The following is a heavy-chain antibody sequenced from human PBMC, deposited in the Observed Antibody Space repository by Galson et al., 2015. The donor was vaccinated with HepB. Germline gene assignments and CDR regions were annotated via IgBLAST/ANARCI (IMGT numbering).Heavy chain of an antibody. D-gene: IGHD5-12*01. Sequence: SVKVSCKASGYTFTNYAMNWVRQAPGQRLEWMGWINIYNGNTNYSQKFQGRVTMTTDTSTSTVYMELRRLRSDDTAVYYCARDYMVTTNNWLNPWGQGTLVTVSS. V-gene: IGHV1-18*01. CDR3: ARDYMVTTNNWLNP. CDR2: INIYNGNT. CDR1: GYTFTNYA. J-gene: IGHJ5*02.